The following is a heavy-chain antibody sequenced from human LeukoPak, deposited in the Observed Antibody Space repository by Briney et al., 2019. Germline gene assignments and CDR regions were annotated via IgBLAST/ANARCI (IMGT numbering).Heavy chain of an antibody. CDR3: ARDKGPYWYFDL. Sequence: SETLSLTCTVSDGSISIYYWNWIRQPPGKGLEWIGNIYNSGRTDYNPSLKSRVTISVNLSKNQISLKVTSVTAADTAVYYCARDKGPYWYFDLWGRGTLVTVSS. V-gene: IGHV4-59*01. J-gene: IGHJ2*01. CDR1: DGSISIYY. CDR2: IYNSGRT.